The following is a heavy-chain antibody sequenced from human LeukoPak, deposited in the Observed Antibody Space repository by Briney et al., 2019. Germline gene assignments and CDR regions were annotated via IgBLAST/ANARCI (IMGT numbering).Heavy chain of an antibody. CDR1: GFTFSSYA. D-gene: IGHD6-19*01. V-gene: IGHV3-23*01. J-gene: IGHJ4*02. CDR2: ISGSGDGT. CDR3: AKDAITSDWYDLDY. Sequence: GGSLRLSCAASGFTFSSYAMSWVRQAPGKGLEWVSAISGSGDGTHYADSVKGRFTISRDNSENTLSLQMNSLRAEDTAVYYCAKDAITSDWYDLDYWGQGTLVSVSS.